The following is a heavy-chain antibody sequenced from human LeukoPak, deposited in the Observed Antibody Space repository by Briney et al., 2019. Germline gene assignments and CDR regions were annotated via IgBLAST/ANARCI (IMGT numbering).Heavy chain of an antibody. CDR1: GGSISSYF. CDR2: IYSSGSA. V-gene: IGHV4-59*08. Sequence: PSETLSLTCTVSGGSISSYFWTWIRQPPGKGLEWIGYIYSSGSANYNPSLKSRVIISRDTSKNQISLNLTSVTAADTALYFCARHRDYYDTWGHGTLVTVSS. D-gene: IGHD3-22*01. CDR3: ARHRDYYDT. J-gene: IGHJ4*01.